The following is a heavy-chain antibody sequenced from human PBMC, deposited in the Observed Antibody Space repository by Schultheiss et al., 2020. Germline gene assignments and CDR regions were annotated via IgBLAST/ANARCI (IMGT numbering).Heavy chain of an antibody. CDR2: ISWNSGSI. J-gene: IGHJ4*02. V-gene: IGHV3-9*01. CDR1: GFTFDDYA. CDR3: ARGSIRHYYDSSGYPYYFDY. Sequence: SLKISCAASGFTFDDYAMHWVRQAPGKGLEWVSGISWNSGSIGYADSVKGRFTISRDNSKNTLYLQMNSLRAEDTAVYYCARGSIRHYYDSSGYPYYFDYWGQGTLVTVYS. D-gene: IGHD3-22*01.